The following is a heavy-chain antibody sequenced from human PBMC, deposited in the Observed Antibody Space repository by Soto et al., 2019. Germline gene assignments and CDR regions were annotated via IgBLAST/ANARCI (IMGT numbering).Heavy chain of an antibody. Sequence: GGSLRLSCAASGFTFSSYWMSWVHQAPGKGLEWVANIKQDGSEKYYVDSVKGRFTISRDNAKNSLYLQMNSLRAEDTAVYYCAREAGTDAFDIWGQGTMVTVSS. CDR2: IKQDGSEK. D-gene: IGHD6-19*01. CDR3: AREAGTDAFDI. CDR1: GFTFSSYW. J-gene: IGHJ3*02. V-gene: IGHV3-7*03.